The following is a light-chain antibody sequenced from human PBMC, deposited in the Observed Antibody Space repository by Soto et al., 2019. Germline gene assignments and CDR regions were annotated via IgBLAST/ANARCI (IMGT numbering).Light chain of an antibody. V-gene: IGKV3D-15*01. CDR1: QSVNNR. J-gene: IGKJ2*01. Sequence: VMTQFPATLSASPGERVALSCRPSQSVNNRLAWYQQRPGQAPRLLIYSATLRAAGVPDRFTGRGSGTEFTLIIRSLQSEDYGVYYCQQYNAGPPHTFGQGTRVE. CDR3: QQYNAGPPHT. CDR2: SAT.